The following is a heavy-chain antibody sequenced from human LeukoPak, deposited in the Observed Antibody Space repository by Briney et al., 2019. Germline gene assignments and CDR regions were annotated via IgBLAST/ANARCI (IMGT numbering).Heavy chain of an antibody. CDR1: GGSISSTNW. Sequence: PSGTLSLTCGVSGGSISSTNWWRWVRQPPGQGLEWIGEISLSGVTNYNPSLKSRVTMSLDRSKNHLSLTLTSVTAADTAVYYYSIESGAFSPFGYWGQGTLVTVSS. CDR2: ISLSGVT. J-gene: IGHJ4*02. CDR3: SIESGAFSPFGY. D-gene: IGHD1-26*01. V-gene: IGHV4-4*02.